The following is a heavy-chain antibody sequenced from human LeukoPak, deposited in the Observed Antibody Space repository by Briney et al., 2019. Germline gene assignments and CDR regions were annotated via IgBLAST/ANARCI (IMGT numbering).Heavy chain of an antibody. D-gene: IGHD3-22*01. J-gene: IGHJ4*02. Sequence: GGSLRLSCAASGFTFSSYAMSWVRQAPGKGLEWVSAISGSGGSTYYADSVKGRFTISRDNSKNTLYLQMNSLRAEDTAVYYCAKGGDSSGYYGYYFDYWGQGTLVTVSS. CDR3: AKGGDSSGYYGYYFDY. V-gene: IGHV3-23*01. CDR1: GFTFSSYA. CDR2: ISGSGGST.